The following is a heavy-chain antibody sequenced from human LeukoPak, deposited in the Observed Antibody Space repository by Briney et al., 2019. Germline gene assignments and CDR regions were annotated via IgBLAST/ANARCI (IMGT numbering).Heavy chain of an antibody. CDR1: GGSISSGGYY. Sequence: SETLSLTCTVSGGSISSGGYYWSWIRQPPGKGLEWIGYIYHSGSTYYNPSLKSRVTISVDTSKNQFSLKLSSVTAADTAVYYCARHGGSGWYDYWGQGTLVTVSS. CDR2: IYHSGST. J-gene: IGHJ4*02. D-gene: IGHD6-19*01. CDR3: ARHGGSGWYDY. V-gene: IGHV4-30-2*01.